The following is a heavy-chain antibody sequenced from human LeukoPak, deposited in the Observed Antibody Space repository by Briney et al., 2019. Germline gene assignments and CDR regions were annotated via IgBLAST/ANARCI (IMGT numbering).Heavy chain of an antibody. D-gene: IGHD2-2*01. Sequence: GGSLRLSCAASGFTFSNYGMHWVRQAPGKGLEWVAFIRFDGSNKYYADSVKGRFTISRDNSKNTLYLQMDILRTEDTAAYYCAKDRRHCRSITCPDYWGQGTLVTVSS. CDR3: AKDRRHCRSITCPDY. CDR2: IRFDGSNK. CDR1: GFTFSNYG. V-gene: IGHV3-30*02. J-gene: IGHJ4*02.